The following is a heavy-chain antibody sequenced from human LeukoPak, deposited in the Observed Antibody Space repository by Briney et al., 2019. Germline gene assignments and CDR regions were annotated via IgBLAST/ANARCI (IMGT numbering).Heavy chain of an antibody. D-gene: IGHD3-9*01. CDR1: GFTFDDYA. CDR3: AKGLNRLRYFDWFDY. J-gene: IGHJ5*01. V-gene: IGHV3-9*01. Sequence: GGSLRLSCAASGFTFDDYAVHWVRQAPGKGLEWVSGISWNSGSIGYADSVKGRFTISRDNAKNSLYLQMNSLRAEDTALYYCAKGLNRLRYFDWFDYWGQGTLVTVSS. CDR2: ISWNSGSI.